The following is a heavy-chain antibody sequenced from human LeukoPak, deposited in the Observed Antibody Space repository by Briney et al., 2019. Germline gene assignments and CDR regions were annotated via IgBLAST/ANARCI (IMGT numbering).Heavy chain of an antibody. CDR1: GFTFSSYG. V-gene: IGHV3-30*18. J-gene: IGHJ4*02. CDR2: ISYDGSNK. D-gene: IGHD2-15*01. CDR3: AKVQKKWYCSGGSCYDLDY. Sequence: GRSLRLSCAASGFTFSSYGMHWVRQAPGKGLEWVAVISYDGSNKYYADYVKGRFTISRDNSKNTLYLQMNSLRAEDTAVYYCAKVQKKWYCSGGSCYDLDYWGQGNLVTVSS.